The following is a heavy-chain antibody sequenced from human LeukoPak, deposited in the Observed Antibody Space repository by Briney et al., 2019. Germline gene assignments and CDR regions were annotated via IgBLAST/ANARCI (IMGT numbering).Heavy chain of an antibody. V-gene: IGHV3-7*01. CDR2: IKQDGSEK. CDR3: ARDSDVPFDY. CDR1: GFTFSSCW. J-gene: IGHJ4*02. Sequence: GGSLRLSCAASGFTFSSCWMNWVRQAPGKGLEWVANIKQDGSEKYYVDSVKGRFTISRDNAKNSLYLQMNSLRAEDTAVYCCARDSDVPFDYWGQGTLVTVSS. D-gene: IGHD3-16*01.